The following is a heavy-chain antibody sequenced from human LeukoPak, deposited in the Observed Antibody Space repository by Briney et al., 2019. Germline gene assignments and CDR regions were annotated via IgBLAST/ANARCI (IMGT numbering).Heavy chain of an antibody. D-gene: IGHD3-10*01. Sequence: GASVTVSCTASGYTFTSYGISWVRQAPGQGLEWMGWISAYNGNTNYAQKLQGRVTMTTDTSTSTAYMELSRLRSDDTAVYYCARQYGSGSYFFSRANMDVWGKGTTVTVSS. CDR1: GYTFTSYG. CDR2: ISAYNGNT. V-gene: IGHV1-18*01. CDR3: ARQYGSGSYFFSRANMDV. J-gene: IGHJ6*03.